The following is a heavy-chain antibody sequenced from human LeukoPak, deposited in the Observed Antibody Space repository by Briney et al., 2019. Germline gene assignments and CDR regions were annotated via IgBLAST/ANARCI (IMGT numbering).Heavy chain of an antibody. CDR1: GYSFRSSW. Sequence: GESLKISCQGSGYSFRSSWIGWVRQMPGKGLEWVGVIYPGNSDTRHSPSFQGRITISADKSITTAYLQWSSLKASDTAMYYCGSGSYRYFESWGQGTLVTVSS. D-gene: IGHD3-10*01. J-gene: IGHJ4*02. CDR2: IYPGNSDT. CDR3: GSGSYRYFES. V-gene: IGHV5-51*01.